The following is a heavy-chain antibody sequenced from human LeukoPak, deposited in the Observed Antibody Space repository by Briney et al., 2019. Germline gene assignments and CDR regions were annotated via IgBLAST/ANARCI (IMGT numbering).Heavy chain of an antibody. Sequence: GGSLRLSCATSGFTFSSYAMSWVRQAPGKGLEWVSGIGASGGSTYYADSVRGRFTISRDNSKNTLYLQMNSLRTEDTAVYYCARCGTPNNYHYYGLDVWGQGTTVTVSS. D-gene: IGHD5-24*01. CDR1: GFTFSSYA. J-gene: IGHJ6*02. CDR2: IGASGGST. V-gene: IGHV3-23*01. CDR3: ARCGTPNNYHYYGLDV.